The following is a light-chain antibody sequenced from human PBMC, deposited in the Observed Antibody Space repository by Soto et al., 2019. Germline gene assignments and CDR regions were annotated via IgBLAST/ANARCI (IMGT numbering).Light chain of an antibody. Sequence: QSVLTQPASVSGSPGQSITISCTGTSSDVGGYNYVSWYQQHPGKAPKLMIYEVSNRPSGVSNRFSGSKSGNTASLTISGLQAEDKADYYCSSYTSSSLYVFGTGTRSPS. CDR2: EVS. CDR3: SSYTSSSLYV. J-gene: IGLJ1*01. V-gene: IGLV2-14*01. CDR1: SSDVGGYNY.